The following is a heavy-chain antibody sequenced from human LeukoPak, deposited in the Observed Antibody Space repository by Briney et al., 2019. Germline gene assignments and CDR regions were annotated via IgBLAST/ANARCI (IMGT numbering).Heavy chain of an antibody. CDR3: ARAIYYYDSSGYFD. D-gene: IGHD3-22*01. Sequence: SETLSLTCTVSGGSVSSYYWSWIRQPPGKGLEWIGYIYYSGSTNYNPSLKSRVTISVDTSKIQFSLKLSSVTAADTAVYYCARAIYYYDSSGYFDWGQGTLVTVSS. CDR1: GGSVSSYY. V-gene: IGHV4-59*02. J-gene: IGHJ4*02. CDR2: IYYSGST.